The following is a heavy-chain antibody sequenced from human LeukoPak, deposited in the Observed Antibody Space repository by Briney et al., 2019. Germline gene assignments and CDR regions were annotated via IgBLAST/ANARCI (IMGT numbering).Heavy chain of an antibody. CDR2: IYQNGRT. CDR1: GYSISSGDY. D-gene: IGHD3-22*01. J-gene: IGHJ4*02. V-gene: IGHV4-38-2*02. CDR3: ARFRTDDTSGYYGGSFDY. Sequence: SETLSLTCTVSGYSISSGDYWGWIRPPPGKGLEWIGNIYQNGRTYYNPPLKSRVTISVDTSKNQFSLKLSSVTAAGTAVYYCARFRTDDTSGYYGGSFDYWGQGTLVTVSS.